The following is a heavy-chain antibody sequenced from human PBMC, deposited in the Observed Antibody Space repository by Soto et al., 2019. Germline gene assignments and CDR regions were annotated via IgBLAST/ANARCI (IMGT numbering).Heavy chain of an antibody. Sequence: EVQLLESGGGLIHPGGSLRLSCAASGFTFGNYDMSWVRQAPGEGLEWVSGIRGSGDTYYADSFQGRLIISRDNSAKTVSLQMSSLRAEDTAVYYCATISWSGGRFGGYWGQGTVVTVSP. D-gene: IGHD6-19*01. CDR1: GFTFGNYD. CDR2: IRGSGDT. V-gene: IGHV3-23*01. CDR3: ATISWSGGRFGGY. J-gene: IGHJ4*02.